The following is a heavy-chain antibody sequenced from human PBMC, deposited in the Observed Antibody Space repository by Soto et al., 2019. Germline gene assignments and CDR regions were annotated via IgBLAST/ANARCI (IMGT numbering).Heavy chain of an antibody. CDR2: IIPIFGTA. Sequence: QVQLVQSGAEVKKPGSSVKVSCKASGGTFSSYAISWVRQAPGQGLEWMGGIIPIFGTANYAQKFQGRVTIAADESTSAAYMELSSLRSEDTAVYYCGVGKALVARVGMMRDWGQGTLVTVSS. CDR1: GGTFSSYA. CDR3: GVGKALVARVGMMRD. D-gene: IGHD2-2*01. V-gene: IGHV1-69*12. J-gene: IGHJ4*02.